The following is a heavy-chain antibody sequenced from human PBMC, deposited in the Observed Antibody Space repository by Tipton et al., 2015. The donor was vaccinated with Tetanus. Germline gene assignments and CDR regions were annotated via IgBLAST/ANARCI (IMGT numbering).Heavy chain of an antibody. CDR2: IYYSGST. D-gene: IGHD4-17*01. CDR3: ARGGRYDYGVQGWFDP. Sequence: TLSLTCTVSGGSISSYYWSWIRQPPGKGLEWIGHIYYSGSTNYNLSLKSRVTISVDTSKNQFSLKLSSVTAADTAVYYCARGGRYDYGVQGWFDPWGQGTLVTVSS. CDR1: GGSISSYY. J-gene: IGHJ5*02. V-gene: IGHV4-59*01.